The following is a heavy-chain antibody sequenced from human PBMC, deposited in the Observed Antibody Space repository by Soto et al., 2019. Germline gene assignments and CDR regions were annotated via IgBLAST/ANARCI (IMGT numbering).Heavy chain of an antibody. D-gene: IGHD6-13*01. V-gene: IGHV1-2*02. CDR3: AREKYSSSPEAFDI. CDR2: INPNSGGT. Sequence: ASVKVSFKASGYTFTGYYMHLVRQAPGQGLEWMGWINPNSGGTNYAQKFQGRVTMTRDTSISTAYMELSRLRSDDTAVYYCAREKYSSSPEAFDIWGQGTMVTVSS. J-gene: IGHJ3*02. CDR1: GYTFTGYY.